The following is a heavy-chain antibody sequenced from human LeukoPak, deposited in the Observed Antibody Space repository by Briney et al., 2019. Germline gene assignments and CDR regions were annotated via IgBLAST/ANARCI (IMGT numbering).Heavy chain of an antibody. CDR3: AREEEDYYDSSGYYY. D-gene: IGHD3-22*01. CDR2: IWYDGSNK. CDR1: GFTFSSYG. V-gene: IGHV3-33*01. J-gene: IGHJ4*02. Sequence: PGGSLRLSCAASGFTFSSYGMHWVRQAPGKGLEWVAVIWYDGSNKYYADSVKGRFTISRDNSKNTLYLQMNSLRAEDTAVYYCAREEEDYYDSSGYYYWGQGTLVTVSS.